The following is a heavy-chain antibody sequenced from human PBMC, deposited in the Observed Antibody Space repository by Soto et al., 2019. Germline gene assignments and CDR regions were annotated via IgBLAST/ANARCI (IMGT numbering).Heavy chain of an antibody. D-gene: IGHD3-22*01. Sequence: QVQLQESGPGLVKPSETLSLTCTVSGGSVSSGSYYWSWIRQPPGKGLEWIGYIYYSRSTNYNPSLESRVTRSVHTARNQFSMKLSAVTAADTAVYYCAHQSSGYYPLGYWGQGTLVTVSS. CDR1: GGSVSSGSYY. V-gene: IGHV4-61*01. J-gene: IGHJ4*02. CDR3: AHQSSGYYPLGY. CDR2: IYYSRST.